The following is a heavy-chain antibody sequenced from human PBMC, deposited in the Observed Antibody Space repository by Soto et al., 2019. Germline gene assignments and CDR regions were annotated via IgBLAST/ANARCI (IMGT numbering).Heavy chain of an antibody. Sequence: QVQLVQSGAEVKKPGSSVKVSCKASAGTFSSYAISWVRQAPGQGLEWMGGIIPIFGTANYAQKFQVRVTITADECTSTAYMELSSLRSEDTAVYYCARDRPSISAAGTHNWFDPWGQGTLVTVSS. V-gene: IGHV1-69*01. CDR3: ARDRPSISAAGTHNWFDP. CDR2: IIPIFGTA. J-gene: IGHJ5*02. CDR1: AGTFSSYA. D-gene: IGHD6-13*01.